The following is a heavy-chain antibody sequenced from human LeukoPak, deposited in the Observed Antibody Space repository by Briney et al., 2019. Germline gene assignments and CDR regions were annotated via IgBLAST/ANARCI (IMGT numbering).Heavy chain of an antibody. CDR1: GYTFTGYY. CDR3: ARSTGRGTSGRYYWYFDL. J-gene: IGHJ2*01. D-gene: IGHD1-26*01. Sequence: ASVKVSCKASGYTFTGYYMHWVRQAPGQGLEWMGWINPNSGGTNYAQKFQGRVTMTRDMSSTTVYMELTSLRSEDTAIYYCARSTGRGTSGRYYWYFDLWGRGTLVTVSS. CDR2: INPNSGGT. V-gene: IGHV1-2*02.